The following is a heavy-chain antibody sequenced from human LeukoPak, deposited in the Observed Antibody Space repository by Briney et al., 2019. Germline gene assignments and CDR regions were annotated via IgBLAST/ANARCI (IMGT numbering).Heavy chain of an antibody. CDR1: GGSISSYY. CDR3: AREYSSSFDY. CDR2: TYYSGST. J-gene: IGHJ4*02. V-gene: IGHV4-59*01. D-gene: IGHD6-6*01. Sequence: SETLSLTCTVSGGSISSYYWSWIRQPPGQGLEWIGYTYYSGSTNYNPSLKSRVTISVDTSKNQFSLKLSSVTAADTAVYYCAREYSSSFDYWGQGTLVTVSS.